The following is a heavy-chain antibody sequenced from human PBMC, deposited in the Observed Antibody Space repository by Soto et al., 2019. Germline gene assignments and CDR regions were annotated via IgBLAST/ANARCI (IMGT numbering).Heavy chain of an antibody. CDR3: ARDKITGLFDY. D-gene: IGHD2-8*02. Sequence: QVQLQHWGAGLLKPSETLSLTCAVYVGSFSGYYWTWIRQPPGTGLEWIGEINHSGSTNYNPSLKSRVTISVDTSKNQFSLKLTSVTAADTAVYYCARDKITGLFDYWGQGTLVTVSS. J-gene: IGHJ4*02. CDR2: INHSGST. CDR1: VGSFSGYY. V-gene: IGHV4-34*01.